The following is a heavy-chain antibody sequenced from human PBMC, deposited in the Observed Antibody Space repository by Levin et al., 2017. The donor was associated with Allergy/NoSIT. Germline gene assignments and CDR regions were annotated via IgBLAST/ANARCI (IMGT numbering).Heavy chain of an antibody. CDR1: GFTFSDYY. J-gene: IGHJ3*02. V-gene: IGHV3-11*01. CDR3: ASIHDYGAPRDAFDI. Sequence: KSGGSLRLSCAASGFTFSDYYMSWIRQAPGKGLEWVSYISSSGSTIYYADSVKGRFTISRDNAKNSLYLQMNSLRAEDTAVYYCASIHDYGAPRDAFDIWGQGTMVTVSS. D-gene: IGHD4-17*01. CDR2: ISSSGSTI.